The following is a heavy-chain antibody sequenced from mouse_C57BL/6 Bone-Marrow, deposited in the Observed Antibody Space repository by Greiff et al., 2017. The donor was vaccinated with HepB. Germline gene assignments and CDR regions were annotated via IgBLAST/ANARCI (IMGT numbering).Heavy chain of an antibody. Sequence: DVQLVESEGGLVQPGSSMKLSCTASGFTFSDYYMAWVRQVPEKGLEWVANINYDGSSTYYLDSLKSRFIISRDNAKNILYLQMSSLKSEDTATYYCARGDSSGYDYWGQGTLVTVSA. CDR1: GFTFSDYY. CDR2: INYDGSST. CDR3: ARGDSSGYDY. V-gene: IGHV5-16*01. D-gene: IGHD3-2*02. J-gene: IGHJ3*01.